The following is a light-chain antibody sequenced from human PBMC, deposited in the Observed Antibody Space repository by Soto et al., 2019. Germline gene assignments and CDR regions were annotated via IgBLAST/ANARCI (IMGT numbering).Light chain of an antibody. CDR1: SSNIGNNY. CDR3: GTWDSSLSAVV. V-gene: IGLV1-51*01. CDR2: DDD. J-gene: IGLJ2*01. Sequence: QSVLTPPPSVSAAPGQKVTISCSGSSSNIGNNYVSWYQQLPGTAPKLLIYDDDRRPSGLPDRFSGSKSATSATLGISGLQTGDEADYYCGTWDSSLSAVVFGGGTKLTVL.